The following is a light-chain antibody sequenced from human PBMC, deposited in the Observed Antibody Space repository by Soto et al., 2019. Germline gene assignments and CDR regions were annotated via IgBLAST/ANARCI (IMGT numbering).Light chain of an antibody. CDR2: GVS. J-gene: IGLJ2*01. V-gene: IGLV2-14*01. Sequence: QLVLTQPASVSGSPGQSITISCTGTTSDVGGYNYVSWYQQHPGKAPKLMIFGVSNRPSGVSNRFSGSKSGNTASLTISGLQAEDEADYYCSSYTSSSTLLFGGGTKLTVL. CDR3: SSYTSSSTLL. CDR1: TSDVGGYNY.